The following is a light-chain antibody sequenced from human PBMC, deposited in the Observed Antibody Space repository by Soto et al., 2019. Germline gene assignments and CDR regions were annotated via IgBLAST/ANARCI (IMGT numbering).Light chain of an antibody. CDR2: GAS. CDR1: QSVTSSK. V-gene: IGKV3-20*01. CDR3: QQYGTSTEWT. J-gene: IGKJ1*01. Sequence: EIVLTQSPGTLSLSPGERATLSCRASQSVTSSKLAWYQQKPGQAPRLLVYGASFRATGIADRFIGSGSGTDFTLTISRLELEDVAVYLCQQYGTSTEWTFGQGTKVAIK.